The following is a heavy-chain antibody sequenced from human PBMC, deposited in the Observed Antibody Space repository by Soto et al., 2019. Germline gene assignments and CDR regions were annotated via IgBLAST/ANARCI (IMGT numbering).Heavy chain of an antibody. CDR2: IYPGDSDT. V-gene: IGHV5-51*01. J-gene: IGHJ6*02. CDR1: GGSFTSYW. CDR3: ARGHYYYYGMDV. Sequence: GDHLTICCQVSGGSFTSYWCRWVRPMPGKGLEWMGIIYPGDSDTRYSPSFQGQVTISADKSISTAYLQWSSLKASDTAMYYCARGHYYYYGMDVWGQGKTVNVSS.